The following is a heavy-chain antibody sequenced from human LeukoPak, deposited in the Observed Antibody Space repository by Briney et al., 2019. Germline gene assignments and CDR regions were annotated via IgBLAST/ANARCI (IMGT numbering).Heavy chain of an antibody. D-gene: IGHD2-2*01. Sequence: SETLSLTCAVSGYSLSSGYYWGWIRQPPGKGLEWIGGIYHSGSTYYNPFLKSRVTISVDTSKNQFSLKLSSVTAADTAVYYCAGVEYCSSTSCFMEIDYWGQGTLVTVSS. CDR1: GYSLSSGYY. V-gene: IGHV4-38-2*01. J-gene: IGHJ4*02. CDR2: IYHSGST. CDR3: AGVEYCSSTSCFMEIDY.